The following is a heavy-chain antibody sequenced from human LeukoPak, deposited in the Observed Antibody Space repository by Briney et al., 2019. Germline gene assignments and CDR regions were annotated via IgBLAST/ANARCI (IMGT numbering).Heavy chain of an antibody. CDR1: GFTFSSYE. CDR2: ISSSSSYT. J-gene: IGHJ6*03. D-gene: IGHD3-10*01. V-gene: IGHV3-21*04. Sequence: GGSLRLSCAASGFTFSSYEMNWVRQAPGKGLEWVSFISSSSSYTYYADSVRGRFTISRDNAKNSLYLQMNSLRAEDTALYHCAKNSGAGFYFYMDVWGKGTTVTISS. CDR3: AKNSGAGFYFYMDV.